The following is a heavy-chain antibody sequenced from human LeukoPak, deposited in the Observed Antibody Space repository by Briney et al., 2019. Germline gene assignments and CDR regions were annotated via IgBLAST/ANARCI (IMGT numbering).Heavy chain of an antibody. Sequence: PGGSLRLSCAASGFTFSSYSMNWVRQAPGEGLEWVSSISSSSSYIYYADSVKGRFTISRDNAKNSLYLQMNSLGAEDTAVYYCAREARRSYGMDVWGKGTTVTVSS. V-gene: IGHV3-21*01. CDR2: ISSSSSYI. CDR3: AREARRSYGMDV. J-gene: IGHJ6*04. CDR1: GFTFSSYS.